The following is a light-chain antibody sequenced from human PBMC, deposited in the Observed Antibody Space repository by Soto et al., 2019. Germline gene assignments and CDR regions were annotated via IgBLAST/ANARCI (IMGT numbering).Light chain of an antibody. J-gene: IGLJ2*01. CDR2: SDN. Sequence: QSVLTQPPSVSGTPGQRVTISCSGSSSTIENKDVNWYQHLPGTAPRLLIYSDNVRPSGVPDRFSASKSGTSASLAISGLRSEDQADYFCSAWDDSLNGVIFGGGTRLTVL. CDR3: SAWDDSLNGVI. CDR1: SSTIENKD. V-gene: IGLV1-44*01.